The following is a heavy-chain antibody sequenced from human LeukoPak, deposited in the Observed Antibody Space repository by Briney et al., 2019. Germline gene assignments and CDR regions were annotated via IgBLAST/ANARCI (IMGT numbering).Heavy chain of an antibody. CDR1: ELTFNSNW. CDR3: TSYTSGWN. V-gene: IGHV3-74*01. CDR2: INSDGSTT. D-gene: IGHD6-19*01. Sequence: PGGSLRLSCAASELTFNSNWMHWVRQAPGKGQVWVSRINSDGSTTNYADSVKGRFTISRDNAKNTLYLQMNSLRAEDTAVYYCTSYTSGWNWGQGTLVTVSS. J-gene: IGHJ4*02.